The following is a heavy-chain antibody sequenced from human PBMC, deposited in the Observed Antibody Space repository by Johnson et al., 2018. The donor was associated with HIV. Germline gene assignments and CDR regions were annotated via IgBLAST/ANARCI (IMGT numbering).Heavy chain of an antibody. CDR3: SKWWFRELLPNAFDL. D-gene: IGHD3-10*01. CDR1: GFTFSSYW. J-gene: IGHJ3*01. V-gene: IGHV3-66*01. CDR2: IYSDGST. Sequence: VQLVESGGGLIQPGGSLRLSCAASGFTFSSYWMSWVRQAPGKGLEWVSVIYSDGSTYYAVAVKGRLTISRDNSKNTLYLQMNSLRAEDTAVYYCSKWWFRELLPNAFDLWGQGTMVTVSS.